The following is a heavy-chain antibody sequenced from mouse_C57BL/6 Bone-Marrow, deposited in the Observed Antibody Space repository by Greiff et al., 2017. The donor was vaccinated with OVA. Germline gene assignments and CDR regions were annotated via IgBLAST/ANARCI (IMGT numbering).Heavy chain of an antibody. Sequence: QVQLKESGAELVRPGASVTLSCKASGYTFTDYEMHWVKQTPVHGLEWIGAIDPETGGTAYNQKFKGKAILTADKSSSTAYMELRSLTSEDSAVYYGTRGYSNYYAMDYWGQGTSVTVS. D-gene: IGHD2-5*01. V-gene: IGHV1-15*01. CDR3: TRGYSNYYAMDY. J-gene: IGHJ4*01. CDR2: IDPETGGT. CDR1: GYTFTDYE.